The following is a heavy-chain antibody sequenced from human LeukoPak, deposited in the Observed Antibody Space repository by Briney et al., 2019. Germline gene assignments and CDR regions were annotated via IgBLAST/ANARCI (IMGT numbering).Heavy chain of an antibody. CDR2: IIPIFGTA. Sequence: GASVKVSCKASGGTFSSYAISWVRQAPGQGLEWMGGIIPIFGTANYAQKFQGRVTITADESTSTAYMEPSSLRSEDTAVYYCARDRTPEYGHAEWGQGTLVTVSS. V-gene: IGHV1-69*13. J-gene: IGHJ4*02. CDR3: ARDRTPEYGHAE. D-gene: IGHD6-6*01. CDR1: GGTFSSYA.